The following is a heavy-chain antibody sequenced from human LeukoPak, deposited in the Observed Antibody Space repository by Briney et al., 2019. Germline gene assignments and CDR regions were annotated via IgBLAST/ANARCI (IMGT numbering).Heavy chain of an antibody. J-gene: IGHJ4*02. D-gene: IGHD3-22*01. V-gene: IGHV3-23*01. CDR2: ISGSGGSK. CDR3: ARDPRGPTTYDSSARDSLDY. CDR1: GFTFSSYA. Sequence: GGSLRLSCAASGFTFSSYAMSWVRQAPGKGLEWVSAISGSGGSKYYADSVKGRFTISRDNSKNTLYLQMNSLRAEDTAVYYCARDPRGPTTYDSSARDSLDYWGQGTLVTVSS.